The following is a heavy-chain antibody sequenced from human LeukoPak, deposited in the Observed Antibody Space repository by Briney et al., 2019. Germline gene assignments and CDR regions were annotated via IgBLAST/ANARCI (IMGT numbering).Heavy chain of an antibody. D-gene: IGHD3-22*01. CDR1: GFDFRAYE. Sequence: GGSLRLSCAASGFDFRAYEMNWVRQAPGGGVECVADFAGSATTKYYADSVRGRFTISRDNSKKSLYLQMNSLRAEDTSLYYCTTLGYYLDSWGQGTPVTVSS. CDR3: TTLGYYLDS. J-gene: IGHJ4*02. V-gene: IGHV3-48*03. CDR2: FAGSATTK.